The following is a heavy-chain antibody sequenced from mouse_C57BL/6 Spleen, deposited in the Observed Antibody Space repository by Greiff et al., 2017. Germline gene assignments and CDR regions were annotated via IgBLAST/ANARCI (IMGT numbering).Heavy chain of an antibody. J-gene: IGHJ2*01. Sequence: VQLQQPGAELVKPGASVKLSCKASGYTFTSYWMHWVKQRPGRGLEWIGRIDPNSGGTKYNEKFKAKATLTVDKSSSTAYMQLKSLTSEDSAVYYCAREDGDYEGDYFDYWGQGTTLTVSS. CDR3: AREDGDYEGDYFDY. CDR1: GYTFTSYW. V-gene: IGHV1-62-3*01. CDR2: IDPNSGGT. D-gene: IGHD2-4*01.